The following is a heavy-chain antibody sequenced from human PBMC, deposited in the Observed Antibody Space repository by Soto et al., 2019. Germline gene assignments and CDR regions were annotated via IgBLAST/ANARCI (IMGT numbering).Heavy chain of an antibody. Sequence: QVQLVESGGGVVQPGRSLRLSCAASAFTFSSYGMHWVRQAPGKGLEWVAVISYDGSNKYYADSVKGRFTISRDNSKNTLYLQMNSLRAEDTAVYYCAKTLGYCSGGSCRIPYYYYGMDVWGQGTTVTVSS. V-gene: IGHV3-30*18. CDR1: AFTFSSYG. CDR2: ISYDGSNK. J-gene: IGHJ6*02. D-gene: IGHD2-15*01. CDR3: AKTLGYCSGGSCRIPYYYYGMDV.